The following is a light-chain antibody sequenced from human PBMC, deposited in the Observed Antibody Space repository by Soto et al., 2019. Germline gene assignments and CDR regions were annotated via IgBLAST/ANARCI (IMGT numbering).Light chain of an antibody. J-gene: IGLJ2*01. CDR3: SSYTSSGTHVV. CDR1: SSDVGGYTY. CDR2: DVR. V-gene: IGLV2-14*03. Sequence: QSALTQPASVSGSPGQSITISCTGSSSDVGGYTYVSWYQQHPDKAPKIIIYDVRNRPSGVSDRFSGSKSGDTASLTISGLQAEDEADYYCSSYTSSGTHVVFGGGTKLTVL.